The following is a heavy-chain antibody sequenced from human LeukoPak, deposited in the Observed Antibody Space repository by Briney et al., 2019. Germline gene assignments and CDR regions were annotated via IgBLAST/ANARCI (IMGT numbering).Heavy chain of an antibody. CDR1: GYTFTSDD. V-gene: IGHV1-8*01. CDR2: MNPNSGNT. Sequence: ASVKVSCKASGYTFTSDDINWVRQATGQGLEWMGWMNPNSGNTGYAQKFQGRVTMTRNTSISTAYMELSSLRSEDTAVYYCARGLRIAARKYYYYYYMDVWGKGTTVTVSS. J-gene: IGHJ6*03. CDR3: ARGLRIAARKYYYYYYMDV. D-gene: IGHD6-6*01.